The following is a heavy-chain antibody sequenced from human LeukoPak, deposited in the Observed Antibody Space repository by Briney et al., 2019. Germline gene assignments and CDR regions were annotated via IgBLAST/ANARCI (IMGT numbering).Heavy chain of an antibody. Sequence: SETLSLTCTVSGGSISSYYWSWIRQPPGKGLERIGYIYYSGSTNYNPSLKSRVTISVDTSKNQFSLKLSSVTAADTAVYYCARRLAMGYYYYGMDVWGQGTTVTVSS. CDR2: IYYSGST. V-gene: IGHV4-59*01. CDR1: GGSISSYY. CDR3: ARRLAMGYYYYGMDV. D-gene: IGHD2/OR15-2a*01. J-gene: IGHJ6*02.